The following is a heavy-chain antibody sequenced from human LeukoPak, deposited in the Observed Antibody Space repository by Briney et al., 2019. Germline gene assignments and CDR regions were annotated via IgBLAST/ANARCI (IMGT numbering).Heavy chain of an antibody. CDR1: GFIFSSYA. CDR3: ALLIDYYYYGMDV. J-gene: IGHJ6*02. CDR2: ISGSGANT. Sequence: GGSLRLSCAASGFIFSSYAMSWVRQVPGKGLQWVSSISGSGANTYNADSVKGRFTISRDNSKTTLYVQMNSLRAEDTAVYYCALLIDYYYYGMDVWGQGTTVTVSS. D-gene: IGHD2/OR15-2a*01. V-gene: IGHV3-23*01.